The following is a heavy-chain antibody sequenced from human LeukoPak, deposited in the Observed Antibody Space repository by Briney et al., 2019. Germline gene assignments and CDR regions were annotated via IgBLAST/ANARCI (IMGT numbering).Heavy chain of an antibody. D-gene: IGHD1-14*01. CDR1: GLTFSSHW. CDR2: ITNDGSST. J-gene: IGHJ4*02. Sequence: GGSLRLSCAASGLTFSSHWMHWVRHAPGKGLVWVSRITNDGSSTTYADSVKGRFTISRDNSKNTLYLQMNSLRAEDTAVYYCAKYKNNYFDYWGQGTLVTVSS. CDR3: AKYKNNYFDY. V-gene: IGHV3-74*01.